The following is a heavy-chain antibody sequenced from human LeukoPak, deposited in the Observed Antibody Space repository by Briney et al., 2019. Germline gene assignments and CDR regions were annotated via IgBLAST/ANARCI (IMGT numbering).Heavy chain of an antibody. CDR1: GYTFTSYA. D-gene: IGHD1-26*01. CDR3: ARGVVGDNPHDY. Sequence: ASVKVSCKASGYTFTSYAINWVRQAPGQGLEWMGIINPSGGSTSYAQKFQGRVTMTRDTSTSTVYMELSSLRSEDTAVYYCARGVVGDNPHDYWGQGTLVTVSS. CDR2: INPSGGST. V-gene: IGHV1-46*01. J-gene: IGHJ4*02.